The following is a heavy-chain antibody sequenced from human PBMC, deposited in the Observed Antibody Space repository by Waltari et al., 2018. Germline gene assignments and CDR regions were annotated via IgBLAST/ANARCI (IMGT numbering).Heavy chain of an antibody. V-gene: IGHV3-48*02. CDR1: GSTFSNYN. J-gene: IGHJ3*02. Sequence: EVQLVESGGDSVQPGGSLRVPCAASGSTFSNYNMNWVRQAPGKGLEWVSHISSGSSTIYYADSVKGRFTISRDNAKNSLYLQMNSLRDEDTAVYYCARGAFDIWGQGTMVTISS. CDR2: ISSGSSTI. CDR3: ARGAFDI.